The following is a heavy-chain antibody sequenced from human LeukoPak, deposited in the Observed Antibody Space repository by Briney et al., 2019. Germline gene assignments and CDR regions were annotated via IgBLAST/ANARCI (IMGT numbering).Heavy chain of an antibody. J-gene: IGHJ4*02. CDR2: ISSSSSYI. D-gene: IGHD2-21*01. V-gene: IGHV3-21*01. Sequence: GGSLRLSCAASGFTFSSYSMNWVRQAPGKGLEWVSSISSSSSYIYYPDSVKGRFTISRDNAKNSLYLQMNSLRAEDTAVYYCARAYCGGDCYSDTIDYWGQGTLVTVSS. CDR1: GFTFSSYS. CDR3: ARAYCGGDCYSDTIDY.